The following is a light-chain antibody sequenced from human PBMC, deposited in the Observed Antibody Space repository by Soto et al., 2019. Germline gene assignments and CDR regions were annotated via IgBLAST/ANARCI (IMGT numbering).Light chain of an antibody. CDR3: QQTSAFPRT. Sequence: DIQMTQSPSLVSASVGDRVTITCRASQDISSWLAWYQQKPGKAPKLLIYTASSLQSGVPSRFSGGGAGTEFTLTISSLQPEDFATYYCQQTSAFPRTFGQGTKVDI. CDR1: QDISSW. J-gene: IGKJ1*01. CDR2: TAS. V-gene: IGKV1-12*01.